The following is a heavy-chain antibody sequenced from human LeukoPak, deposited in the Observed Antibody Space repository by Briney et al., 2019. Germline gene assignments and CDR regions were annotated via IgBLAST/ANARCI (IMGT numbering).Heavy chain of an antibody. V-gene: IGHV4-59*01. CDR3: ARVTGYMIEDYFDY. CDR1: GGSISSYY. J-gene: IGHJ4*02. D-gene: IGHD3-22*01. CDR2: IYYSGST. Sequence: SETLSLTCTVSGGSISSYYWSWIRQPAGKGLEWIGYIYYSGSTNYNPSLKSRVTISVDTSKNQFSLRLSSVTAADTAVYYCARVTGYMIEDYFDYWGQGTLVTVSS.